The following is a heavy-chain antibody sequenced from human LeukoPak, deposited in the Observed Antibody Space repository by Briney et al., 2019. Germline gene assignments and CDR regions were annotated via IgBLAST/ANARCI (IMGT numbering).Heavy chain of an antibody. V-gene: IGHV3-30*18. J-gene: IGHJ4*02. CDR1: GFTFSSYG. CDR3: AKGRIAAPFDY. D-gene: IGHD6-13*01. Sequence: GGSLRLSCAASGFTFSSYGMHWVRQAPGKGLEWVAVISYDGSNKYYADSVKGRFTISRDNSKNTLYLQMNSLRAEDTAVYYCAKGRIAAPFDYWGQGTLVTVSS. CDR2: ISYDGSNK.